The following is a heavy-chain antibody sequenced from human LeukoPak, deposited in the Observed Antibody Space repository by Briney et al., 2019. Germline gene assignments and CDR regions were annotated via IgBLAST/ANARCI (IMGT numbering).Heavy chain of an antibody. J-gene: IGHJ2*01. CDR2: INPNSGGT. CDR1: GYTFTSYG. D-gene: IGHD2/OR15-2a*01. CDR3: ATTYAPPHRYPNRYFDL. V-gene: IGHV1-2*02. Sequence: RASVKVSCKASGYTFTSYGISWVRQAPGQGLEWMGWINPNSGGTNYAQKFQGRVTMTRDTSISTAYMELSRLRSDDTAVYYCATTYAPPHRYPNRYFDLWGRGTLVTVSS.